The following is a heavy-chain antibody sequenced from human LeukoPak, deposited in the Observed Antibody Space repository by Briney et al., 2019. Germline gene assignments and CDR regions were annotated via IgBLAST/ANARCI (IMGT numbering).Heavy chain of an antibody. CDR1: GFTFNAFG. D-gene: IGHD1-26*01. CDR2: IGTTSGAI. Sequence: GSLRLSCAASGFTFNAFGMNWVRQAPGKGLEWVSYIGTTSGAIYYADSVKGRFTISRDSAKNSLYLQMNNPRAEDTAVYYCSRGRGSYFDYWGQGTLVTVSS. V-gene: IGHV3-48*01. J-gene: IGHJ4*02. CDR3: SRGRGSYFDY.